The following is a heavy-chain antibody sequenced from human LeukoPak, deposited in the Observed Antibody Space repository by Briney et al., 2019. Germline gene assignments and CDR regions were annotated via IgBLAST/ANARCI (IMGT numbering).Heavy chain of an antibody. D-gene: IGHD3-3*01. CDR1: GGTFSSYA. J-gene: IGHJ6*02. V-gene: IGHV1-69*04. Sequence: ASVKVSCRASGGTFSSYAISWVRQAPGQGLEWMGRIIPIFGIANYAQKFQGRVTITADKSTSTAYMELSSLRSEDTAVYYCARVQGYDFWSGYGMDVWGQGTTVTVSS. CDR2: IIPIFGIA. CDR3: ARVQGYDFWSGYGMDV.